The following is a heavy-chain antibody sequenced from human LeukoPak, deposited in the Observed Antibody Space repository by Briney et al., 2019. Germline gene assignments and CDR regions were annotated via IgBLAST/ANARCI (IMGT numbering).Heavy chain of an antibody. D-gene: IGHD4-23*01. J-gene: IGHJ4*02. CDR2: INHSGST. Sequence: PSETLSLTCAVYGGSFSGYYWSWIRQPPGKGLEWIGEINHSGSTNYNPSLKSRVSISVDTSKNQFSLKLSSVTAADTAVYYCARGSTVVTKTLFDYWGQGTLVTVSS. CDR3: ARGSTVVTKTLFDY. CDR1: GGSFSGYY. V-gene: IGHV4-34*01.